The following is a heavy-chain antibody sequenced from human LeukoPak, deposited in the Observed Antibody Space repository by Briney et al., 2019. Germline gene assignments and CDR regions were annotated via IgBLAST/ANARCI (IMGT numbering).Heavy chain of an antibody. CDR3: ARLGRFGALLPYYYYMDV. Sequence: PSQTLSLTCTVSGGSISSGSHYWTWIRQPAGKGLEYIGRVYSSGSTDSNPSLRSRLTMSVDTSKNQLSLKLTSETAADTAVYYCARLGRFGALLPYYYYMDVWGKGTTVTVSS. CDR2: VYSSGST. CDR1: GGSISSGSHY. V-gene: IGHV4-61*02. J-gene: IGHJ6*03. D-gene: IGHD3-10*01.